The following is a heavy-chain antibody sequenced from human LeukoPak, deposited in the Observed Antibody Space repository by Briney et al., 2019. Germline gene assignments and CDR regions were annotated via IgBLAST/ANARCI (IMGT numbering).Heavy chain of an antibody. CDR3: ARGATDTTRWFDP. V-gene: IGHV3-74*01. CDR1: GFTFSNYW. D-gene: IGHD1-7*01. J-gene: IGHJ5*02. CDR2: IYNDGSST. Sequence: QSGGSLRLSCAASGFTFSNYWMHWVRQAPGKVLVWVSRIYNDGSSTSYADSVKGRFTISRDNAKNSLYLQMNGLRAEDTAAYYCARGATDTTRWFDPWGQGTLVTVSS.